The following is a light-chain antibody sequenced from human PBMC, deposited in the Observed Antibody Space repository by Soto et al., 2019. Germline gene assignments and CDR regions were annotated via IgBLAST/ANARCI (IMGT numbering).Light chain of an antibody. J-gene: IGLJ2*01. Sequence: QSVLTQPPSASETPGQRVTISCSGSSSNIGSNYVYWYQQLPGTAPKLLIYRNNQRPSGVPDRFSGSKSGTSASLAISGLRSEDEGDYYCAAWDDNLNGVVFGGGTKLTVL. V-gene: IGLV1-47*01. CDR2: RNN. CDR1: SSNIGSNY. CDR3: AAWDDNLNGVV.